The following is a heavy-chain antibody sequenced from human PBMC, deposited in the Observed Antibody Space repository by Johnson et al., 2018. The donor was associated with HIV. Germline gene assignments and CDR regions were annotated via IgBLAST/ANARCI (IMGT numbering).Heavy chain of an antibody. D-gene: IGHD3-16*01. CDR3: VREVCAFDL. V-gene: IGHV3-48*01. CDR1: GFSFTNAW. J-gene: IGHJ3*01. Sequence: VQLVESGGVVVQSGGSLRLSCAASGFSFTNAWMSWVRQAPGKGLEWVAYMSTSGSTKFYADSVKGRFTISRDNSKNTLYLQMNSLRAEDTAVYYCVREVCAFDLWGQGPFVTVSS. CDR2: MSTSGSTK.